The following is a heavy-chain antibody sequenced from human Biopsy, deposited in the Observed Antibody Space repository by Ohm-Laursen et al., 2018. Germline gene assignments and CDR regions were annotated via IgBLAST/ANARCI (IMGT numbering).Heavy chain of an antibody. V-gene: IGHV4-61*03. CDR3: ARDRGYYSDRTVPGYFDL. CDR2: VYYTGST. Sequence: SDTLSLTCTVSGGSVSSGDYYWTWIRQPPGKGLEWIGYVYYTGSTDYNPSLQSRVTISVDTSKNHFSLRLRSVTPADTAIYYCARDRGYYSDRTVPGYFDLWGRGTLVTVSS. CDR1: GGSVSSGDYY. J-gene: IGHJ2*01. D-gene: IGHD3-22*01.